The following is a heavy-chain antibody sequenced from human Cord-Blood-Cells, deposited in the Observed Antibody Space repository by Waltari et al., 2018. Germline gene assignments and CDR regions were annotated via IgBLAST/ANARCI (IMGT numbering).Heavy chain of an antibody. V-gene: IGHV3-7*01. J-gene: IGHJ4*02. CDR1: GFTFSSHW. CDR3: ARDNFGEYFDY. Sequence: EVQLVESGGGWVQPGGSLRLSCAASGFTFSSHWMSWVRQVPGKGLEWVANIKQDGSEKYYVDSVKGRFTISRDNAKNSLYLQMNSLRAEDTAVYYCARDNFGEYFDYWGQGILVTVSS. CDR2: IKQDGSEK. D-gene: IGHD3-10*01.